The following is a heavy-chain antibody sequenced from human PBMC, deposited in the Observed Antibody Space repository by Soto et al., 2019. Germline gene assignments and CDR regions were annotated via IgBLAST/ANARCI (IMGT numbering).Heavy chain of an antibody. CDR3: ATVYCSTTSCYGDS. CDR2: IYYSGNT. CDR1: GGSISSSSYY. Sequence: QLQLQESGPGLVKPSETLFLTCTVSGGSISSSSYYWGWIRQPPGKGLEWIGNIYYSGNTYYNSSLKSRLTIPVDTPKNQFSLKLSSVTAADTAVYYCATVYCSTTSCYGDSWGQGTLVTVSS. J-gene: IGHJ4*02. D-gene: IGHD2-2*01. V-gene: IGHV4-39*01.